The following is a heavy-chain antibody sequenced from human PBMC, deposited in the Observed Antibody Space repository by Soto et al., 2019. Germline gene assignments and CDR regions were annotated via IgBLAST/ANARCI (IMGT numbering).Heavy chain of an antibody. CDR2: ISSSSSYI. Sequence: GGSLRLSCAASGFTFSSYSMNWVRQAPGKGLEWVSSISSSSSYIYYADSVKGRFTISRDNAKNSLYLQMNSLRAEDTAVYYCARDDYDDYADAFDIWGQGTMVTVSS. V-gene: IGHV3-21*01. CDR3: ARDDYDDYADAFDI. J-gene: IGHJ3*02. CDR1: GFTFSSYS. D-gene: IGHD4-17*01.